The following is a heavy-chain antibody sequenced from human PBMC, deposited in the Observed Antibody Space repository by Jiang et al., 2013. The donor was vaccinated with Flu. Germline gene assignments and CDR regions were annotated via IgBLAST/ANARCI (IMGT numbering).Heavy chain of an antibody. J-gene: IGHJ5*02. CDR1: GDSVSSNSAA. CDR2: TYYRSKWYN. Sequence: TCAISGDSVSSNSAAWNWIRQSPSRGLEWLGRTYYRSKWYNDYAVSVKSRITINPDTSKNQSSLQLNSVTPEDTAVYYCARSNIPIAAAADWFDPWGQGTLVTVSS. V-gene: IGHV6-1*01. D-gene: IGHD6-13*01. CDR3: ARSNIPIAAAADWFDP.